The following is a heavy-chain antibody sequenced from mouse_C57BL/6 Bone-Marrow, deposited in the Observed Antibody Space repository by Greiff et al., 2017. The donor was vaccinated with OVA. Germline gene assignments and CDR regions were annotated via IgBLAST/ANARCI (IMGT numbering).Heavy chain of an antibody. J-gene: IGHJ2*01. D-gene: IGHD1-1*01. CDR1: GYTFTSYG. CDR2: IYPRSGNT. V-gene: IGHV1-81*01. Sequence: VQLQRSGAELARPGASVKLSCKASGYTFTSYGISWVKQRTGQGLEWIGEIYPRSGNTYYNEKFKGKATLTADKSSSTAYMELRSLTSEDSAVYFCARWYYGTLYYFDYWGQGTTLTVSS. CDR3: ARWYYGTLYYFDY.